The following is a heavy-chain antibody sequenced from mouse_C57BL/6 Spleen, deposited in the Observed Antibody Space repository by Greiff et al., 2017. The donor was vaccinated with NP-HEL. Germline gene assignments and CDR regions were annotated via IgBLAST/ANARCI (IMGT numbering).Heavy chain of an antibody. J-gene: IGHJ3*01. D-gene: IGHD3-2*02. CDR1: GYTFTSYW. CDR3: ARWGTAQASWFAY. CDR2: IDPSDSYT. Sequence: QVHVKQPGAELVMPGASVKLSCKASGYTFTSYWMHWVKQRPGQGLEWIGEIDPSDSYTNYNQKFKGKSTLTVDKSSSTAYMQLSSLTSEDSAVYYCARWGTAQASWFAYWGQGTLVTVSA. V-gene: IGHV1-69*01.